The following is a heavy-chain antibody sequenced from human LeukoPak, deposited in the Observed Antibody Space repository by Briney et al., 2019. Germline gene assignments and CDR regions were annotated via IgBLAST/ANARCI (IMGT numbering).Heavy chain of an antibody. V-gene: IGHV1-69*13. CDR3: ARDRGPSIAAAGYFDY. CDR2: IIPIFGTA. CDR1: GGTFSSYA. J-gene: IGHJ4*02. D-gene: IGHD6-13*01. Sequence: SVKVSCKASGGTFSSYAISWVRQAPGQGLEWMGGIIPIFGTANYAQKFQGRVTITADESTSTAYMELSSLRSEDTAVYYCARDRGPSIAAAGYFDYWGQGTLVTVSS.